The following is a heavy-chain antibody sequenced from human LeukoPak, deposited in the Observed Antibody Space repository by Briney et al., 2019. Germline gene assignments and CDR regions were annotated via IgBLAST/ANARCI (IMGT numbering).Heavy chain of an antibody. J-gene: IGHJ3*01. CDR2: ITGDGVGT. V-gene: IGHV3-23*01. CDR3: AKDPNGDYVGAFDF. D-gene: IGHD4-17*01. CDR1: GFTLSNYA. Sequence: GGSLRHSRAGSGFTLSNYAMIWVRQAPGRGLEWVSAITGDGVGTRYAASVKGRFTVSRDNFKNTLYLQMNSLRAGDTAVYYCAKDPNGDYVGAFDFWGQGALVTVSS.